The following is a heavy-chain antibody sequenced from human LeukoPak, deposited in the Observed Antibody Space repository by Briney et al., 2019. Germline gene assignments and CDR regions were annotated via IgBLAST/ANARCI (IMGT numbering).Heavy chain of an antibody. CDR2: ISNSGSLI. V-gene: IGHV3-48*02. Sequence: PGGSLRLSCVGSGYTFSTYGMNWIRQAPGQGLEWVSYISNSGSLIYYADSVKGRFTISRDNAKNSLYLQMNSLRDEDTAVYYCATYDAFDIWGQGTMVTVSS. CDR3: ATYDAFDI. J-gene: IGHJ3*02. CDR1: GYTFSTYG.